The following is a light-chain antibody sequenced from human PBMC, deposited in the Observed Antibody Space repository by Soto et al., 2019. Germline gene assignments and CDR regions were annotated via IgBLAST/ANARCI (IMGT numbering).Light chain of an antibody. CDR2: NDN. J-gene: IGLJ2*01. Sequence: QSVLTQPPSASGTPGQRVPISCSGSNSNIGSNTVNWYQQLPGTAPKLLIYNDNQRPSGVPDRFSGSKSGTSASLAISGLQSEDEADYYCAAWDDSLNGRVVFGGGTKLTVL. V-gene: IGLV1-44*01. CDR1: NSNIGSNT. CDR3: AAWDDSLNGRVV.